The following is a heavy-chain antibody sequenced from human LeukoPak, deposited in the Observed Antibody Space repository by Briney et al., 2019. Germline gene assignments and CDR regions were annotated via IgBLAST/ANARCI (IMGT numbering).Heavy chain of an antibody. V-gene: IGHV4-34*01. CDR3: ARWSPVRARYYYYGMDV. CDR1: GGSLSGYY. CDR2: INHSGST. Sequence: SETLSLTCAVYGGSLSGYYWSWIRQPPGKGLEWIGEINHSGSTNYNPSLKSRVTISVDTSKNQFSLKLSSVTAADTAVYYCARWSPVRARYYYYGMDVWGQGTTVTVSS. J-gene: IGHJ6*02.